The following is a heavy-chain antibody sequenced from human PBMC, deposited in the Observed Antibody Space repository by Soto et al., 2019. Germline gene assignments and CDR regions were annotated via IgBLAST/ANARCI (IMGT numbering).Heavy chain of an antibody. CDR3: ARGWGYDSNDYYYAY. J-gene: IGHJ4*02. Sequence: QVQLVQSGAEVRKPGSSVKVSCKASGGTFSRHAISWVRQAPGQGLEWMGGIIPIVGTANHAQKFQGRVTINADESTSTVYMDLSSLRSEDTAMYYCARGWGYDSNDYYYAYWGQGTLVIVSS. V-gene: IGHV1-69*01. CDR1: GGTFSRHA. D-gene: IGHD3-22*01. CDR2: IIPIVGTA.